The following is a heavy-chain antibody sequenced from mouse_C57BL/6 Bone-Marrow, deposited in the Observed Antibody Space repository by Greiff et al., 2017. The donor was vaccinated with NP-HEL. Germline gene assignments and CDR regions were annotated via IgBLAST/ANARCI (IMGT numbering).Heavy chain of an antibody. Sequence: VQLKESGPELVKPGASVKISCKASGYSFTGYYMNWVKQSPEKSLEWIGEINPSTGGTTYNQKFKAKATLTVDKSSSTAYMQLKSLTSEDSAVYYCAREGELRLPAWFAYWGQGTLVTVSA. CDR1: GYSFTGYY. CDR3: AREGELRLPAWFAY. V-gene: IGHV1-42*01. D-gene: IGHD3-2*02. J-gene: IGHJ3*01. CDR2: INPSTGGT.